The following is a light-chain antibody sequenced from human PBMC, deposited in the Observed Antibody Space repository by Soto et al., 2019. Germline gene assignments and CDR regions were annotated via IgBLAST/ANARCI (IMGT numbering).Light chain of an antibody. J-gene: IGLJ2*01. CDR1: SSNIGSNT. CDR2: NNN. Sequence: QSVVTQPPSASGTPGQRVTISCSGSSSNIGSNTVNWYQQLPGTAPKLLIYNNNQRPSGVPDRFSGSKSGTSASLAISGLQSEDEADYYCAAWDDSLKGVVFGGGTKVPVL. V-gene: IGLV1-44*01. CDR3: AAWDDSLKGVV.